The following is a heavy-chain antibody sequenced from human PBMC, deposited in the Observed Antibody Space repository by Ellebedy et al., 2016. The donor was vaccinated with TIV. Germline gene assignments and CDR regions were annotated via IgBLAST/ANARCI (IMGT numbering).Heavy chain of an antibody. Sequence: ASVKVSCXASGYVFTNFYMHWVRQAPGQGLEWMGMINPSGGSTDYPQKFQGRVTMTRDTSTSTVYMELSSLTYEDTAVYYCARFDVLLWIDYWGQGSLVTVSS. CDR1: GYVFTNFY. V-gene: IGHV1-46*01. CDR3: ARFDVLLWIDY. J-gene: IGHJ4*02. D-gene: IGHD3-10*01. CDR2: INPSGGST.